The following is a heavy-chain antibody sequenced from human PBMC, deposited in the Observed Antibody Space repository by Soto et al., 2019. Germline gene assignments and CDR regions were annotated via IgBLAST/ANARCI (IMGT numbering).Heavy chain of an antibody. CDR1: GVSFSGYY. Sequence: KPSETLSLTCAVYGVSFSGYYWSWIRQPPGKGLEWIGEINHSGSTNYNPSLKSRVTISVDTSKNQFSLKLSSVTSADTAVYYCARGRFWSAYYVRPLKNLLDPWGQGTLVTVS. V-gene: IGHV4-34*01. J-gene: IGHJ5*02. D-gene: IGHD3-3*01. CDR2: INHSGST. CDR3: ARGRFWSAYYVRPLKNLLDP.